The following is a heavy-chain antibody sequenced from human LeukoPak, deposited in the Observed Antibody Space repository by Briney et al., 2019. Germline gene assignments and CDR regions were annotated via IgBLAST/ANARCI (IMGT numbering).Heavy chain of an antibody. CDR3: ARDRVAAIDY. CDR2: ISGSGGNT. J-gene: IGHJ4*02. Sequence: GGSLRLSCAASGFTFSSCAMSWVRQAPGKGLEWVSVISGSGGNTYYADSVKGRFTISRDNAKNSLYLQMNSLRAEDTAVYYCARDRVAAIDYWGQGTLVTVSS. V-gene: IGHV3-23*01. CDR1: GFTFSSCA. D-gene: IGHD2-15*01.